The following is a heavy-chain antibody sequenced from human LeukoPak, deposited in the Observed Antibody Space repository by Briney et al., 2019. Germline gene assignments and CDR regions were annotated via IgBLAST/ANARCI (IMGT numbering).Heavy chain of an antibody. V-gene: IGHV1-69*13. CDR1: GGTFSSYA. Sequence: ASVKVSCKASGGTFSSYAISWVRQAPGQGLEWMGGIIPILGTANYAQKFQGRVTITADESTSTAYMELSSLRSEDTAVYYCARDSENYYDSSGAFCDYWGQGTLVTVSS. CDR2: IIPILGTA. CDR3: ARDSENYYDSSGAFCDY. J-gene: IGHJ4*02. D-gene: IGHD3-22*01.